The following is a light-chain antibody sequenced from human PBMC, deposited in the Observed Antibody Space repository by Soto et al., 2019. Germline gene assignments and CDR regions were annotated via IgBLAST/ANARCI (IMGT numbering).Light chain of an antibody. CDR3: QTWGPGFRV. J-gene: IGLJ3*02. CDR1: SGHTTYA. V-gene: IGLV4-69*01. Sequence: QPVLTQSPSASASLGASVKLTCTLTSGHTTYAIAWHQQQPERGPRYLMKLDFDGGHFKGDGVPDRFSGSSSGSERYLTIPRLQSEDEADYYCQTWGPGFRVFGGGTKLTVL. CDR2: LDFDGGH.